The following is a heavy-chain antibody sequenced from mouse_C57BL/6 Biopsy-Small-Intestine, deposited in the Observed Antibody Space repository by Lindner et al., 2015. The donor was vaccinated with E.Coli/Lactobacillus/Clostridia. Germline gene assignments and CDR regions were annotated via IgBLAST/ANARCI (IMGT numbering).Heavy chain of an antibody. CDR1: GYTFTSYT. CDR3: ARSHGSSYWYFDV. J-gene: IGHJ1*03. V-gene: IGHV1-4*01. CDR2: INPSSGYT. Sequence: VQLQESGAELARPGASVQMSCKASGYTFTSYTMHWVKQRPGQGLEWIGYINPSSGYTKYNQKFKDKATLTADKSSSTAYMQLSSLTSEDSAVYYCARSHGSSYWYFDVWGTGTTVTVSS. D-gene: IGHD1-1*01.